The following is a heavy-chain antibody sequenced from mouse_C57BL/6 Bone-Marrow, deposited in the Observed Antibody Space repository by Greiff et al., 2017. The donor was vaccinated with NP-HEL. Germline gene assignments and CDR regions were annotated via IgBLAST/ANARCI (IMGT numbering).Heavy chain of an antibody. Sequence: QVQLQQPGAELVRPGPSVKLSCKASGYTFTSYWMHWVKQRPGQGLEWIGVIDPSDSYTNYNQKFKGKATLTVDTSSSTAYMQLSSLTSEDSAVYYCARSFDYWGQGTTLTVSS. V-gene: IGHV1-59*01. CDR1: GYTFTSYW. J-gene: IGHJ2*01. CDR2: IDPSDSYT. CDR3: ARSFDY.